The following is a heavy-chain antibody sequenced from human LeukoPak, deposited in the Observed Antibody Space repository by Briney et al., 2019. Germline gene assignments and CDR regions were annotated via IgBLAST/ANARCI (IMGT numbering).Heavy chain of an antibody. CDR2: ISGSGDNT. V-gene: IGHV3-23*01. CDR3: AKGNYYGSSGLGSTSFDY. D-gene: IGHD3-10*01. J-gene: IGHJ4*02. CDR1: GFTFSSYA. Sequence: GGSLRLSCAASGFTFSSYAMSWVRQAPGKGLEWVSAISGSGDNTYYADSVKGRFTISRDNSKNTLYLQMNSLRAEDTALYYCAKGNYYGSSGLGSTSFDYWGQGTLVTVSP.